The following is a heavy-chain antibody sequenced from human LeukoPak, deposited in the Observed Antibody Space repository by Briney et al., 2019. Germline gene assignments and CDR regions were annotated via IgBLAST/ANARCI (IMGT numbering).Heavy chain of an antibody. CDR2: TKNKNRSYTT. CDR3: TTASLDDSSGYYPGDAFDI. Sequence: GGSLRLSCAASGFTFSDHHMDWVRQAPGKGLEWVGRTKNKNRSYTTEYAASVKGRFTISRDVSKNSLYLQLNSLKTEDTAVYYCTTASLDDSSGYYPGDAFDIWGQGTMVTVSS. V-gene: IGHV3-72*01. J-gene: IGHJ3*02. CDR1: GFTFSDHH. D-gene: IGHD3-22*01.